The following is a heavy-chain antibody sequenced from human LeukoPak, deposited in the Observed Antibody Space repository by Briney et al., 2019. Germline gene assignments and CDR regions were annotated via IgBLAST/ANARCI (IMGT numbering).Heavy chain of an antibody. CDR3: ATHPIYIVVVPAAIVEMAY. CDR1: GYTLTELS. J-gene: IGHJ4*02. V-gene: IGHV1-24*01. CDR2: FDPEDGET. Sequence: GASVKVSCKVSGYTLTELSMHWVRQAPGKGLEWMGGFDPEDGETIYAQKFQGRVTMTEDTSTDTAYMELSSLRSEDTAVYYCATHPIYIVVVPAAIVEMAYWGQGTLVTVSS. D-gene: IGHD2-2*02.